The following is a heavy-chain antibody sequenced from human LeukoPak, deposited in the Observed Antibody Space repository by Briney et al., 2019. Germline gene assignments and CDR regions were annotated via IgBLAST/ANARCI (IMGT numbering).Heavy chain of an antibody. D-gene: IGHD3-9*01. CDR2: IKQDGSEK. CDR3: ARDETYLKAQRYVDWLFNPYWFDP. V-gene: IGHV3-7*01. Sequence: PGGSLRLSCAASGFTFSSYWMSWVRQAPGKGLEWVANIKQDGSEKYYVDSVKGRFTISRDNAKNSLYLQMNSLRAEDTALYYCARDETYLKAQRYVDWLFNPYWFDPWGQGTLVTVSS. J-gene: IGHJ5*02. CDR1: GFTFSSYW.